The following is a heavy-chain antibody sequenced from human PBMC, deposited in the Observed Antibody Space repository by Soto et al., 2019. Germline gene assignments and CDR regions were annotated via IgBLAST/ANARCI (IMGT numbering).Heavy chain of an antibody. D-gene: IGHD6-13*01. J-gene: IGHJ5*01. CDR3: ARESYSSSDNWFDS. V-gene: IGHV1-3*04. CDR1: GYTLTSYA. CDR2: INTVDGNT. Sequence: ASVKVSCKASGYTLTSYAIHWVRQAPGQRLEWMGWINTVDGNTKYSQNFQGRVTITRDTSASTAYLGLSSLRSEDTAVYYCARESYSSSDNWFDSWGQGTLVTVSS.